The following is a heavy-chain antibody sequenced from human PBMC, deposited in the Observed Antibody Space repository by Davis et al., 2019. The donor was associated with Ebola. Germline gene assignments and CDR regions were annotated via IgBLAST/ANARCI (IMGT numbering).Heavy chain of an antibody. Sequence: ASVKVSCKASGGTFSSYAISWVRQAPGQGLEWMGWISAYNGNTNYAQKLQGRVTMTTDTSTRTAYMELRSLRSDDTAVYYCATVRYSGSYYPLYYYYGMDVWGQGTTVTVSS. CDR2: ISAYNGNT. D-gene: IGHD1-26*01. V-gene: IGHV1-18*01. J-gene: IGHJ6*02. CDR3: ATVRYSGSYYPLYYYYGMDV. CDR1: GGTFSSYA.